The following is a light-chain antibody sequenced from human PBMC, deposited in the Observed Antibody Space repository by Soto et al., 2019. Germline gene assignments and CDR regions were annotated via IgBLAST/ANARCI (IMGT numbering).Light chain of an antibody. CDR1: QSVSSD. CDR3: QERSNWPVT. Sequence: YPGARATLSCRTSQSVSSDLAWYQQKPGQAPRLLIYGASKRATGIPARFSGSGSGTDFTLTISSLEPEDFAVYYCQERSNWPVTFGQGTRLDIK. CDR2: GAS. J-gene: IGKJ5*01. V-gene: IGKV3-11*01.